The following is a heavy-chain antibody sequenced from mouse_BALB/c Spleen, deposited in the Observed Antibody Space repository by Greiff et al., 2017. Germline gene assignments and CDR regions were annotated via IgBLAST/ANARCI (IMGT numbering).Heavy chain of an antibody. Sequence: LQQPGSELVRPGASVKLSCKASGYTFTSYWMHWVKQRPGQGLEWIGNIYPGSGSTNYDEKFKSKATLTVDTSSSTAYMQLSSLTSEDSAVYYCSITTGFDYWGQGTTLTVSS. CDR2: IYPGSGST. CDR1: GYTFTSYW. D-gene: IGHD1-2*01. J-gene: IGHJ2*01. CDR3: SITTGFDY. V-gene: IGHV1S22*01.